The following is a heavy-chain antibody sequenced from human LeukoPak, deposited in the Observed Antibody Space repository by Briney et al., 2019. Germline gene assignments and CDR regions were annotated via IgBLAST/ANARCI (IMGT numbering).Heavy chain of an antibody. CDR1: GDSISSTTYY. V-gene: IGHV4-39*01. D-gene: IGHD3-3*01. CDR2: IYYSGST. Sequence: PSETLSLTCTVSGDSISSTTYYWGWIRQPPGKGLEWIGSIYYSGSTYYNPSLKRRVTISVDTSKNQFSLKLSSVTAADTAVYYCASLPATFDFWSGTFDYWGQGTLVTVSS. J-gene: IGHJ4*02. CDR3: ASLPATFDFWSGTFDY.